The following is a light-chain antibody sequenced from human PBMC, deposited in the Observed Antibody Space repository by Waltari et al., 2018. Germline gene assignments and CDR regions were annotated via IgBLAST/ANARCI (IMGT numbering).Light chain of an antibody. V-gene: IGLV2-14*01. J-gene: IGLJ2*01. CDR3: SSYTSSSTLL. CDR1: SSDVGGYTY. CDR2: EVS. Sequence: QSALTQPAPVSGSPGPSITLPCTGTSSDVGGYTYASWNQPTPGKAPKLMIYEVSTRPSGVSNRFSGSKSGNTASLTISGLQAEDEADYYCSSYTSSSTLLFGGGTKLTVL.